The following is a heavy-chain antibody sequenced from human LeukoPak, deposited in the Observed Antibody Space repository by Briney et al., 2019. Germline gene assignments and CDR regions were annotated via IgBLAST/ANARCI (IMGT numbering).Heavy chain of an antibody. CDR1: GFTFSSYA. J-gene: IGHJ4*02. CDR3: ARHYGSGSY. V-gene: IGHV3-23*01. Sequence: QPGGSLRLSCAASGFTFSSYAMSWVRQAPGKGLEWVSAISGSGGSTYYADSVKGRFTISRDNAKNSLYLQMNSLRAEDTAVYYCARHYGSGSYWGQGTLVTVSS. D-gene: IGHD3-10*01. CDR2: ISGSGGST.